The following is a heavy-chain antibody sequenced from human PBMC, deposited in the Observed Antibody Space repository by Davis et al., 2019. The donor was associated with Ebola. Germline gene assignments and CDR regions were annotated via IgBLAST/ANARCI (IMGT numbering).Heavy chain of an antibody. D-gene: IGHD6-13*01. CDR2: ISGSGGST. V-gene: IGHV3-23*01. Sequence: GGSLRLSCTDSVITFSSYAMTWVRQAPGKGLEWVSAISGSGGSTYYADSVKGRFTISRDNSKNTLYLQMNSLRAEDTAVYYCAKDPSTYSYSNDYWGQGTLVTVSS. CDR3: AKDPSTYSYSNDY. J-gene: IGHJ4*02. CDR1: VITFSSYA.